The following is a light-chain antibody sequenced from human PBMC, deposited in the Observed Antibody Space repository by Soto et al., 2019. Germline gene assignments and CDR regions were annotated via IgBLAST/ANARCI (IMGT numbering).Light chain of an antibody. J-gene: IGKJ2*02. Sequence: DIQMTQSPSTLSASIGDRITITCRASQNINTWLAWYQQKPGRAPKVLIYDASSLESGVPSRISGSGSGTEFILTISSLQLDDFATYYCHQYYGYPCTFGQGTKLEIK. CDR1: QNINTW. CDR2: DAS. V-gene: IGKV1-5*01. CDR3: HQYYGYPCT.